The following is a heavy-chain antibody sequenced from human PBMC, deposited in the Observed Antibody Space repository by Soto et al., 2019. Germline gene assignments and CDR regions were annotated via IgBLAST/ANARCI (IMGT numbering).Heavy chain of an antibody. D-gene: IGHD6-6*01. CDR3: VKARGTSIVARPGFDY. Sequence: GGSLRLSCSASGLTLSSYAMHWVRQAPGKGLEYVSVISSNGGSTYYADSVKGRFTISRDNSKNTLYLQMSSLRAEDTAVYYCVKARGTSIVARPGFDYWGQGTLVTVSS. CDR2: ISSNGGST. CDR1: GLTLSSYA. J-gene: IGHJ4*02. V-gene: IGHV3-64D*08.